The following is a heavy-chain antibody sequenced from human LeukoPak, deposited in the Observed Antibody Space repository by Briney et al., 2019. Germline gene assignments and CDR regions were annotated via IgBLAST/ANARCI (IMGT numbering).Heavy chain of an antibody. CDR2: TYPADSDI. Sequence: GESLKISCKGSGYSINNYWIGWVRQMPGKGLEWMGITYPADSDIRYSPSFQGQVTISADKSISTAYLQWSSLKASDTAMYYCARQEYCSGGSCYTWFDPWGQGTLVTVSS. V-gene: IGHV5-51*01. J-gene: IGHJ5*02. CDR3: ARQEYCSGGSCYTWFDP. D-gene: IGHD2-15*01. CDR1: GYSINNYW.